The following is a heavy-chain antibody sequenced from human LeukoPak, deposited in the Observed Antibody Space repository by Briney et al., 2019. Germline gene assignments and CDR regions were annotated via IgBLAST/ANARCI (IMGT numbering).Heavy chain of an antibody. CDR2: TYYRSKWYN. V-gene: IGHV6-1*01. CDR1: GVSVSSNSAA. D-gene: IGHD1-1*01. CDR3: ARGTTGTTFYYYYYMDV. J-gene: IGHJ6*03. Sequence: SQTLSLTCAISGVSVSSNSAAWNWIRQSPSRGLEWLGRTYYRSKWYNDYAVSVKSRITINPDTSKNQFSLQLNSVTPEDTAVYYCARGTTGTTFYYYYYMDVWGKGTTVTVSS.